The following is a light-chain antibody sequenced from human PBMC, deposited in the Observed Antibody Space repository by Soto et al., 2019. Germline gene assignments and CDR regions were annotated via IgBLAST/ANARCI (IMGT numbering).Light chain of an antibody. Sequence: EIVLTQSPGILSLSPGERATLSCRASQSVSNNYLAWYQQKPGQAPRLLIYGASNRATGIPDRFSGSGSGTDFTLTISSLEPEDSAVYYCQQRHMWPITFGQGTRLENK. V-gene: IGKV3D-20*02. J-gene: IGKJ5*01. CDR2: GAS. CDR1: QSVSNNY. CDR3: QQRHMWPIT.